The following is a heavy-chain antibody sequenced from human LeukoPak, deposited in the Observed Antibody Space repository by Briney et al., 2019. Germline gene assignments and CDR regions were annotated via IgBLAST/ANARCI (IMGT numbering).Heavy chain of an antibody. V-gene: IGHV4-59*01. CDR1: GGSISSYY. CDR3: ARTRVEMATVHFDY. CDR2: IYYSGST. D-gene: IGHD5-24*01. Sequence: SETLSLTCTVSGGSISSYYWSWIRQPPGKGLEWIGYIYYSGSTNYNPFLKSRVTISVDTSKNQFSLKLSSVTAADTAVYYCARTRVEMATVHFDYWGQGTLVTVSS. J-gene: IGHJ4*02.